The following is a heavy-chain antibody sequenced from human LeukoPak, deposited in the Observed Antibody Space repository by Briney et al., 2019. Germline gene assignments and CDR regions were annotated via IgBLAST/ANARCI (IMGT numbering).Heavy chain of an antibody. V-gene: IGHV3-7*01. Sequence: PGGSLRLTCAAFGFIVRSNHINWVRQAPGKGLEWVAIVNQGATQKYYVDSVKGRFTISRDNAKNSLYLQMNSLRAEDTAVYYCARAVFVGGSYGEHFDYWGQGTLVTVSS. CDR2: VNQGATQK. CDR1: GFIVRSNH. D-gene: IGHD1-26*01. J-gene: IGHJ4*02. CDR3: ARAVFVGGSYGEHFDY.